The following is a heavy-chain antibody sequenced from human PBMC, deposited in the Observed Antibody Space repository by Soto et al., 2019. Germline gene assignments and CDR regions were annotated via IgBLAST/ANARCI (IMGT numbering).Heavy chain of an antibody. CDR1: GYTFTSYG. Sequence: ASVKVSCKASGYTFTSYGVSWVRQAPGQGLEWMGWISAYNGNTNYAQKLQGRVTMTTDTSTSTAYMELRSLRSDDTAVYYCARDSTYYYGSGSYPNGFDYWGQGTLVTVSS. J-gene: IGHJ4*02. D-gene: IGHD3-10*01. CDR2: ISAYNGNT. V-gene: IGHV1-18*04. CDR3: ARDSTYYYGSGSYPNGFDY.